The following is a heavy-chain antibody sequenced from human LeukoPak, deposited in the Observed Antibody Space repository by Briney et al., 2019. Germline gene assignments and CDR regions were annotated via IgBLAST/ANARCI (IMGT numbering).Heavy chain of an antibody. CDR1: GYTFTNYA. D-gene: IGHD6-6*01. CDR2: INTNTGNP. CDR3: ARGLGPRSSPSGVY. Sequence: ASVKVSCKASGYTFTNYALNWVRQAPGQGLEWMGWINTNTGNPTYAQGFTGRFVFSLDTSVSTAYLQISGLKAEDTAVYYCARGLGPRSSPSGVYWGQGTLVTVSS. V-gene: IGHV7-4-1*02. J-gene: IGHJ4*02.